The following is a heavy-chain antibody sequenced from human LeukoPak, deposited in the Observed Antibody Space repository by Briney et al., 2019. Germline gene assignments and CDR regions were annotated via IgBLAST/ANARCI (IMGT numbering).Heavy chain of an antibody. V-gene: IGHV1-18*01. Sequence: ASVKVSCKASGYTFTSYGISWVRQAPGQGLEWMGWISAYNGNTNYAQKLQGRVTMTTDTSTSTAYMELRSLRSDDTAVYYCARALEYSSSYNWFDPWGQGTLVTVSS. CDR2: ISAYNGNT. CDR1: GYTFTSYG. D-gene: IGHD6-6*01. CDR3: ARALEYSSSYNWFDP. J-gene: IGHJ5*02.